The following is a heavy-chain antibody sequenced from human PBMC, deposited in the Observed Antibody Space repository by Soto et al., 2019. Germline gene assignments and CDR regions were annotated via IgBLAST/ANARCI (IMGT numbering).Heavy chain of an antibody. V-gene: IGHV3-74*01. J-gene: IGHJ6*02. Sequence: EVQLVESGGGLVQPGGSLRLSCAASGFTFSSYWMHWVRQAPGKGLVWVSRINSGGSITSYADSVKGRFTISRDNAKNTLYLHMNSLRAEDTAVYYCARQEGAAFYYDGMDVWGQGTTVTVSS. CDR1: GFTFSSYW. CDR3: ARQEGAAFYYDGMDV. CDR2: INSGGSIT.